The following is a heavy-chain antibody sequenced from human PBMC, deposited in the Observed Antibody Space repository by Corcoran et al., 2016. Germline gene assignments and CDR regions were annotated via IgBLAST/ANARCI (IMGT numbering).Heavy chain of an antibody. CDR3: ARVNLPSDCGGDCSPSWFDP. Sequence: QLQLQESGPGLVKPSETLSLTCTVSGGSISSSSYYWGWIRQPPGKGLEWIGSIYYSGSTYYNPSLKSRVTISVDTSKNQFSLKLSSVTAADTAVYYCARVNLPSDCGGDCSPSWFDPWGQGTLVTVSS. V-gene: IGHV4-39*07. CDR2: IYYSGST. CDR1: GGSISSSSYY. J-gene: IGHJ5*02. D-gene: IGHD2-21*02.